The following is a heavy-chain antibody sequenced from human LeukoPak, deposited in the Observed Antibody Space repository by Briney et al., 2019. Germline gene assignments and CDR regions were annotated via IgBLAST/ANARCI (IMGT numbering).Heavy chain of an antibody. CDR3: AKELSVRSYFDY. V-gene: IGHV3-30*18. Sequence: PGSSLRVSCAASGFTFSSYCMQWVRQAPGEGLECVAAISSDGRDKYYADSVEGRFTISRDNSKNTLYLQVSSLRAEDTAVYYCAKELSVRSYFDYWGQGTLVTVSS. CDR1: GFTFSSYC. CDR2: ISSDGRDK. J-gene: IGHJ4*02. D-gene: IGHD5/OR15-5a*01.